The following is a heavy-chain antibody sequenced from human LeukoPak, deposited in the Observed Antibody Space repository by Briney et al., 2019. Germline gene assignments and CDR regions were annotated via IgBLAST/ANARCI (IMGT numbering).Heavy chain of an antibody. J-gene: IGHJ6*02. V-gene: IGHV3-74*01. CDR3: ARRGSGYDAAPTGMVV. D-gene: IGHD5-12*01. CDR1: GFTFSSYA. CDR2: INSDGSST. Sequence: GGSLRLSCAASGFTFSSYAMSWVRQAPGKGLVWVSRINSDGSSTSYADSVKGRFTISRDNAKNTLYLQMNSLRAEDTAVYYCARRGSGYDAAPTGMVVWGQGTTVTVSS.